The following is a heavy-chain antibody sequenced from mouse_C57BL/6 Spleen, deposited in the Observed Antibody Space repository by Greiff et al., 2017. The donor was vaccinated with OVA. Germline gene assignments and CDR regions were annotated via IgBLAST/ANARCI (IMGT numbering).Heavy chain of an antibody. V-gene: IGHV1-55*01. Sequence: LQQPGAELVKPGASVKMSCKASGYTFTSYWITWVKQRPGQGLEWIGDIYPGSGSTNYNEKFKSKATLTVDTSSSTAYMQLSSLTSEDSAVYYCARSGYGSSYSFAYWGQGTLVTVSA. D-gene: IGHD1-1*01. CDR2: IYPGSGST. CDR1: GYTFTSYW. J-gene: IGHJ3*01. CDR3: ARSGYGSSYSFAY.